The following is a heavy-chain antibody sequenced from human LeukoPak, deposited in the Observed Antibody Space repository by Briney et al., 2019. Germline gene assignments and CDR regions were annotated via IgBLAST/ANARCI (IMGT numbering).Heavy chain of an antibody. CDR3: ARGYSGSSDY. D-gene: IGHD1-26*01. CDR1: GYTFTSYY. CDR2: INPSGGST. V-gene: IGHV1-46*01. Sequence: ASVKVSCKASGYTFTSYYMHWVRQAPGQGLEWMGIINPSGGSTSYAQKLQGRVTMTTDTSTSTAYMELRSLRSDDTAVYYCARGYSGSSDYWGQGTLVTVSS. J-gene: IGHJ4*02.